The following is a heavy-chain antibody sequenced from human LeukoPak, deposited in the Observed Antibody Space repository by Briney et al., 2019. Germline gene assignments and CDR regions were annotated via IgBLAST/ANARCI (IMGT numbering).Heavy chain of an antibody. J-gene: IGHJ4*02. D-gene: IGHD3-10*01. CDR3: ANSGALNPGTGKDY. V-gene: IGHV3-23*01. CDR1: GFTFSSYA. CDR2: ISGSGGST. Sequence: PGGSLRLSCAASGFTFSSYAMSWVRQVPGKGLEWVSAISGSGGSTYYADSVKGRFTISRDNSKNTLYLQMNSLRAEDTAVYYCANSGALNPGTGKDYWGQGTLVTVSS.